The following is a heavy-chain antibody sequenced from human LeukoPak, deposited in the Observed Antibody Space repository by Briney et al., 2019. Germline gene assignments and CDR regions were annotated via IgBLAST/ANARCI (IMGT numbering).Heavy chain of an antibody. CDR3: ARGRRDSSGYYPLDY. V-gene: IGHV4-4*07. J-gene: IGHJ4*02. D-gene: IGHD3-22*01. Sequence: SETLSLTCTVSGGSISSYYWSWIRQPAGKGLEWIGRIYTSGSTNYNPSLKNRVTMSVDTSKNQFSLKLSSVTAADTAVYYCARGRRDSSGYYPLDYWGQGTLVTVSS. CDR2: IYTSGST. CDR1: GGSISSYY.